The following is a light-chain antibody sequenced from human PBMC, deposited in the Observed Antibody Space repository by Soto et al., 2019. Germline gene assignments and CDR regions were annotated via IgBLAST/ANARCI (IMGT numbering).Light chain of an antibody. CDR1: QNIDTW. J-gene: IGKJ1*01. Sequence: DIQMTQSPSTLSASIGDRITISCRASQNIDTWLAWYQQRPGEAPKLLIYTASNLENGVPSRFSGSVSGTAFTLSISSLQPEDFATSYCQRYGDSSRSFGQGTQVE. V-gene: IGKV1-5*03. CDR2: TAS. CDR3: QRYGDSSRS.